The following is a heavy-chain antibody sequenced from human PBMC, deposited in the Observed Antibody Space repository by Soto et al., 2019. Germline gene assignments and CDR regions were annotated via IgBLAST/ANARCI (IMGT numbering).Heavy chain of an antibody. CDR1: GGSISSYY. V-gene: IGHV4-59*08. CDR2: IYYSGST. J-gene: IGHJ4*02. Sequence: SETLSLTCTVSGGSISSYYWSWIRQPPGKGLEWIGYIYYSGSTNYNPSLKSRVTLSVDTSKNQFSLKLSSVTAADTAVYYCARSSEYYDYIWGSYRYFDYWGQGTLVTVSS. D-gene: IGHD3-16*02. CDR3: ARSSEYYDYIWGSYRYFDY.